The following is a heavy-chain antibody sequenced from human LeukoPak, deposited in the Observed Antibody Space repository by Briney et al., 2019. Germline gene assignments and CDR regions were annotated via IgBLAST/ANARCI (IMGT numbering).Heavy chain of an antibody. CDR3: ATSDDLWSGMDN. J-gene: IGHJ4*02. Sequence: ETLSLTCTVSGGSISSSGFYWGWVRQAPGKGLEWVSSISSSSSYIYYADSVKGRFTISRDNAKNSLYLQMDSLRAEDTAVYYCATSDDLWSGMDNWGQGTLVTVSS. D-gene: IGHD3-3*01. CDR1: GGSISSSG. V-gene: IGHV3-21*01. CDR2: ISSSSSYI.